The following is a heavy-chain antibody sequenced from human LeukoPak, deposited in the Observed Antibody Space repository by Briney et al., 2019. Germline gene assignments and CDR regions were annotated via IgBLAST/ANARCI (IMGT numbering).Heavy chain of an antibody. J-gene: IGHJ6*02. D-gene: IGHD2/OR15-2a*01. V-gene: IGHV3-64*01. Sequence: GGSPRLSCAASGVTSSSYAMHWVRQAPGTGLEYVSAISSNGGSTYYANSVKGRFTISRDNSKNTLYLQMGSLRAEDMAVYYCARVSTLIRGYYYGMDVWGQGTTVTVS. CDR1: GVTSSSYA. CDR3: ARVSTLIRGYYYGMDV. CDR2: ISSNGGST.